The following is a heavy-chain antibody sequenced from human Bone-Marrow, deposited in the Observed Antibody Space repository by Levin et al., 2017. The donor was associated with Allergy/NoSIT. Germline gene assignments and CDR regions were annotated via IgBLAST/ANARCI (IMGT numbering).Heavy chain of an antibody. CDR3: AKEGTYGAGSYYAGAGEYFYKMGL. Sequence: GESLKISCQASSFAFSSFVMHWVRQGPGKGLEWVALISYDGKDKYYVESVRGRFTVARDNSKNMLYLHMNSLRIEDTAVYYCAKEGTYGAGSYYAGAGEYFYKMGLWGQGTTVTVSS. CDR2: ISYDGKDK. V-gene: IGHV3-30*18. J-gene: IGHJ6*02. CDR1: SFAFSSFV. D-gene: IGHD3-10*01.